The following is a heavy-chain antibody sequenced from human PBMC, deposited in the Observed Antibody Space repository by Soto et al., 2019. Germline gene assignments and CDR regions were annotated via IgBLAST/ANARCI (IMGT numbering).Heavy chain of an antibody. Sequence: PGGSLRLSCAASGFTFSDYYMSWIRQAPGKGLEWVSYISSSGSTIYYADSVKGRFTISRDNAKNSLYLQMNSLRAEDTAVYYCARYPSHSSGWYFDYYGMDVWGQGTTVTVSS. V-gene: IGHV3-11*01. J-gene: IGHJ6*02. D-gene: IGHD6-19*01. CDR2: ISSSGSTI. CDR1: GFTFSDYY. CDR3: ARYPSHSSGWYFDYYGMDV.